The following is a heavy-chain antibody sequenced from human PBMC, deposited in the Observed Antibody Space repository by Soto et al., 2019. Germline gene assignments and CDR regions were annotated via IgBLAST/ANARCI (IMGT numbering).Heavy chain of an antibody. CDR1: GYTFTSYV. CDR3: ARDYYDFWSCYYKWGGSNYYGMDV. Sequence: ASVKVSCMASGYTFTSYVISWVRQAPGQGLEWMGWISAYNGNTNYAQKLQGRVTMTTDTSTSTAYMELRSLRSDDTAVYYCARDYYDFWSCYYKWGGSNYYGMDVWGQGTTVTVSS. J-gene: IGHJ6*02. V-gene: IGHV1-18*01. CDR2: ISAYNGNT. D-gene: IGHD3-3*01.